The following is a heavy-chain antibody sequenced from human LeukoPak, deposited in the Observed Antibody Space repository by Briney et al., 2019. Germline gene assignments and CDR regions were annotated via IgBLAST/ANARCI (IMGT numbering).Heavy chain of an antibody. CDR3: ARTVRMTTVTKGNWFDP. Sequence: ASVKVSCKASGYTFTGYYMHWVRQAPGQGLEWMGWINPNSGGTNYAQKFQGRVTMTRDTSISTAYMELSRLRSDDTAVYYCARTVRMTTVTKGNWFDPWGQGTLVTVPS. V-gene: IGHV1-2*02. CDR1: GYTFTGYY. D-gene: IGHD4-17*01. J-gene: IGHJ5*02. CDR2: INPNSGGT.